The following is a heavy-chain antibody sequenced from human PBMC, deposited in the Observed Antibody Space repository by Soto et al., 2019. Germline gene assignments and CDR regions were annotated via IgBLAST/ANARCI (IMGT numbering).Heavy chain of an antibody. CDR3: ARDREWLVGATTYYYYYGMDV. Sequence: GASVKVSCKASGYTFTSYAMHWVRQAPGQRLEWMGWINAGNGNTKYSQKFQGRVTITRDTSASTAYMELSSLRSEDTAVYYCARDREWLVGATTYYYYYGMDVWGQGTTVTVS. CDR1: GYTFTSYA. V-gene: IGHV1-3*01. D-gene: IGHD1-26*01. J-gene: IGHJ6*02. CDR2: INAGNGNT.